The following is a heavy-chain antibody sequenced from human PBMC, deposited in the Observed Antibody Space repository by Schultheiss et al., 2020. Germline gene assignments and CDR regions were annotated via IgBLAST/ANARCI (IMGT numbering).Heavy chain of an antibody. CDR1: GYSFTSYW. CDR3: ARRGIAAASLGYFQH. Sequence: GASLKISCKGSGYSFTSYWIGWVRQMPGKGLEWMGIIYPGDSDTRYSPSFQGQVTISADKSISTAYLQWSSLKASDTAMYYCARRGIAAASLGYFQHWGQGTLVTVSS. V-gene: IGHV5-51*01. J-gene: IGHJ1*01. CDR2: IYPGDSDT. D-gene: IGHD6-13*01.